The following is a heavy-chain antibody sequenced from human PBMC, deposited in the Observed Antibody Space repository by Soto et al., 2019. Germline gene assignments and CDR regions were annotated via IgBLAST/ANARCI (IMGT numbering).Heavy chain of an antibody. D-gene: IGHD2-21*02. CDR1: GNTFSNYY. V-gene: IGHV1-46*03. CDR3: ARGGHVVVVTAAFDY. CDR2: INPSGGHT. J-gene: IGHJ4*01. Sequence: ASVKASCKASGNTFSNYYIHWVRQAPGQGLELMGTINPSGGHTTYAQKFLGRVTMTRDSSTSTLYMELTSLRFEDTAVYYCARGGHVVVVTAAFDYWG.